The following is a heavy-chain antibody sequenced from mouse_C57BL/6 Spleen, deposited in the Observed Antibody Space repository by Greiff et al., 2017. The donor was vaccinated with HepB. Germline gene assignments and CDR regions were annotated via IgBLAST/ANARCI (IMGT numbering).Heavy chain of an antibody. CDR3: ARTNPYAMDY. CDR1: GYTFTSYW. J-gene: IGHJ4*01. V-gene: IGHV1-59*01. CDR2: IDPSDSYT. Sequence: VQLQQPGAELVRPGTSVKLSCKASGYTFTSYWMHWVKQRPGQGLEWIGVIDPSDSYTNYNQKFKGKATLTVDTSSSTAYMQLSSLTSEDSAVYYCARTNPYAMDYWGQGTSVTVSS.